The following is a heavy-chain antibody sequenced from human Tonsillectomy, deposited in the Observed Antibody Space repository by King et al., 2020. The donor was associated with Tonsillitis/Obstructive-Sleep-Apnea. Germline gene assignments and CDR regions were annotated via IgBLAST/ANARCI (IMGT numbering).Heavy chain of an antibody. V-gene: IGHV3-48*03. Sequence: VQLVESGGGLVQPGGSLRLSCAASGFTFSSYEMNWVRQAPGKGLEWVSYINISGSTIYYADSVKGRFTISRDNAKNSLYLQMSSLRAEDTAVYYCARPIEMEWELLIDYWGQGTLVTVSS. CDR3: ARPIEMEWELLIDY. D-gene: IGHD1-26*01. CDR1: GFTFSSYE. J-gene: IGHJ4*02. CDR2: INISGSTI.